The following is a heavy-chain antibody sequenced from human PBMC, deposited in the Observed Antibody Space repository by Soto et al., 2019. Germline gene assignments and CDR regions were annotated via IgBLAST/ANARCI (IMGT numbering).Heavy chain of an antibody. Sequence: DVQLVESGGGLMQPGESLRRSCAASGPTVSGKKYVAWVRQAPGKGLEWVSALYDVDGSFYSDSVKGRFTTSSDSSKTTVYLQMNDLRPADTAVYYCATWHEREPAYDVWGQGTTVTVSS. CDR3: ATWHEREPAYDV. V-gene: IGHV3-53*01. CDR1: GPTVSGKKY. D-gene: IGHD1-1*01. CDR2: LYDVDGS. J-gene: IGHJ3*01.